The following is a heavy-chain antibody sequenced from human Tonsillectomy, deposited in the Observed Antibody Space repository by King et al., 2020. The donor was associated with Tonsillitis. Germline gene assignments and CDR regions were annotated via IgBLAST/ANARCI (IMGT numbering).Heavy chain of an antibody. CDR2: ISAHNGNT. Sequence: QLVQSGAEVKKPGASVKVSCKASGYTFTNYGISWVRQAPGQGLEWMGWISAHNGNTNYAQKLQGRVTMTTDTSTSTAYMELRSLRSDDTAVYYCARWTTTVTTAVYNSFDPWGQGTLVTVSS. CDR3: ARWTTTVTTAVYNSFDP. V-gene: IGHV1-18*04. J-gene: IGHJ5*02. D-gene: IGHD4-11*01. CDR1: GYTFTNYG.